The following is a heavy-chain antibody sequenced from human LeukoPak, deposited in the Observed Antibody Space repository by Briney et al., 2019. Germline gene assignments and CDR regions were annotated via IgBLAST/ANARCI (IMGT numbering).Heavy chain of an antibody. CDR2: ISYDGSNK. CDR3: ARERTGFYAEY. Sequence: GGSLRLSCAASGFTFSSYAMHWVRQAPGKGLEWVAVISYDGSNKYYADSVKGRFTISRDNSKNTLYLQMNSLRPEDTAVYYCARERTGFYAEYWGQGTLVTVSS. V-gene: IGHV3-30-3*01. CDR1: GFTFSSYA. J-gene: IGHJ4*02. D-gene: IGHD3/OR15-3a*01.